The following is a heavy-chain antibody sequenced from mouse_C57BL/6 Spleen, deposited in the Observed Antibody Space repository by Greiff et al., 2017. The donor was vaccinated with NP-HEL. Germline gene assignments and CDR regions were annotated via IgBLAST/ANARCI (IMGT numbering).Heavy chain of an antibody. Sequence: VKLQQPGAELVRPGSSVKLSCKASGYTFTSYWLPWVKQRPIQGLEWIGNIDPSDSETHYNQKFKDKATLTVDKSSSTAYMQLSSLTSEDSAVDFCASNYGSSYGYFDVWGTGTTVTVSS. D-gene: IGHD1-1*01. CDR3: ASNYGSSYGYFDV. V-gene: IGHV1-52*01. CDR1: GYTFTSYW. J-gene: IGHJ1*03. CDR2: IDPSDSET.